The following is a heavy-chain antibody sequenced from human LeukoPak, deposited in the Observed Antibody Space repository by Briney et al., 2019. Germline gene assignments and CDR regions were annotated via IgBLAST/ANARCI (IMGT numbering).Heavy chain of an antibody. CDR2: ISYDGSNK. D-gene: IGHD2-15*01. CDR3: ARDTSPHLLPYGYFDY. CDR1: GFTFSSYA. J-gene: IGHJ4*02. V-gene: IGHV3-30-3*01. Sequence: PGGSLRLSCAASGFTFSSYAMHWVRQAPGKGLEWVAVISYDGSNKYYADSVKGRFTISRDNSKNTLYLQMNSLRAEDTAVYYCARDTSPHLLPYGYFDYWGQGTLVTVSS.